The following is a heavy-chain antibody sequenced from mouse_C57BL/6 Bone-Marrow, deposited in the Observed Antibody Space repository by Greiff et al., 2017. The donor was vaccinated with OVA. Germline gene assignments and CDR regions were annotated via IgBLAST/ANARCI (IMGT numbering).Heavy chain of an antibody. Sequence: VQLQQSGAELVRPGTSVKVSCKASGYAFTNYLIEWVKQRPGRGLEWIGVINPGSGGTNYNEKFKGKATLTADKASSTAYMQLSSLTSEDSAVYFCERGDYYGSRIDYWGQGTTLTVSS. V-gene: IGHV1-54*01. CDR1: GYAFTNYL. CDR3: ERGDYYGSRIDY. CDR2: INPGSGGT. J-gene: IGHJ2*01. D-gene: IGHD1-1*01.